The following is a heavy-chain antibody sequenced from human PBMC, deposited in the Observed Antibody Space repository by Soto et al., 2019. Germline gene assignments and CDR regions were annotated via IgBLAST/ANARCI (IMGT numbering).Heavy chain of an antibody. CDR2: ISYDGSNK. CDR3: ATLRGLPITTVVTPVDY. Sequence: QVQLVESGGGVVQPGRSLRLSCAASGFTFSSYGMHWVRQAPGKGLEWVAVISYDGSNKYYADSVKGRFTISRDNSXNXPYLQMNSLRAEDTAVYYCATLRGLPITTVVTPVDYWGQGTLVTVSS. D-gene: IGHD4-17*01. CDR1: GFTFSSYG. V-gene: IGHV3-30*03. J-gene: IGHJ4*02.